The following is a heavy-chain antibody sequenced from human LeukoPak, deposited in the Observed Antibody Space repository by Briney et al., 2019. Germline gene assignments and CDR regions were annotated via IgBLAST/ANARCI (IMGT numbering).Heavy chain of an antibody. Sequence: SETLSLTCTVSGGTINSSNYYWAWIRQPPGKGLEWIASINYSGSTSYNSSLKSRVTISVDTSKKQFSLNLKSVTAADTAVYYCARHYYGSSGHYLNALHVWGQGTVVTVSS. D-gene: IGHD3-22*01. CDR2: INYSGST. J-gene: IGHJ3*01. V-gene: IGHV4-39*01. CDR1: GGTINSSNYY. CDR3: ARHYYGSSGHYLNALHV.